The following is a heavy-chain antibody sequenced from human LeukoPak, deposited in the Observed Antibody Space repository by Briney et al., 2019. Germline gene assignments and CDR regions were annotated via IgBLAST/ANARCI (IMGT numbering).Heavy chain of an antibody. CDR3: ASDGVAGDY. Sequence: GGSLRLSCAASGFTFSNCMMHWVRQAPGKGLEWVSGISWNSGSIGYADSVKGRFTISRDNAKNSLYLQMNSLRAEDTALYYCASDGVAGDYWGQGTLVTVSS. CDR2: ISWNSGSI. D-gene: IGHD6-19*01. CDR1: GFTFSNCM. J-gene: IGHJ4*02. V-gene: IGHV3-9*01.